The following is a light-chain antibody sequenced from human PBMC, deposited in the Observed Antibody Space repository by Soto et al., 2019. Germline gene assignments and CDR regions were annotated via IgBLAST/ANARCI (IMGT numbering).Light chain of an antibody. CDR2: GAS. Sequence: ERVMTQSPAPLSISPGERATLFCRASESIGNSLAWYQQKPGQVPRLLMYGASTRATGIPARFSGSGSGTEFTLTISNLQSEDFAVYYCQQYNTWPPITFGQGTRLEIQ. J-gene: IGKJ5*01. V-gene: IGKV3-15*01. CDR1: ESIGNS. CDR3: QQYNTWPPIT.